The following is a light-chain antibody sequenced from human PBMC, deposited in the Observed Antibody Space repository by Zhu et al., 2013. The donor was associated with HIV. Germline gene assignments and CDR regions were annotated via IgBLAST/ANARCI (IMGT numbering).Light chain of an antibody. CDR3: QQYNNWPPYT. Sequence: DIQMTQSPSTVSASVGDRVTITCRASQTLTNWLAWYQQKPGKAPKLLIYKTSTLNTGVPSRFSAGGSGTQFTLTISSLQSEDFALYYCQQYNNWPPYTFGQGTKLEIK. V-gene: IGKV1-5*03. J-gene: IGKJ2*01. CDR1: QTLTNW. CDR2: KTS.